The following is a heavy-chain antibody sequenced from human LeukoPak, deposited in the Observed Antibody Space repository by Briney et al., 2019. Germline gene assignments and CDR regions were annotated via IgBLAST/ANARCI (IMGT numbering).Heavy chain of an antibody. CDR3: ARGLGWFLD. J-gene: IGHJ4*02. CDR1: DGSISINY. D-gene: IGHD6-19*01. CDR2: IYFRGST. Sequence: SETPSLTCTVSDGSISINYWTWIRQPPGKGLEWIGNIYFRGSTNYNPSLKSRVTISGDTSKNQVSLQLTSVTAADTAVYYCARGLGWFLDWGQGTLVTASS. V-gene: IGHV4-59*01.